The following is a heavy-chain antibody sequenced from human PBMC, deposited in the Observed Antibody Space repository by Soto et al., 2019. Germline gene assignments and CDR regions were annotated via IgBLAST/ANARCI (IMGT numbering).Heavy chain of an antibody. D-gene: IGHD2-2*01. CDR3: ARLHGYCISSSCHRHYAMDV. V-gene: IGHV3-7*02. CDR1: GFTFSSYW. J-gene: IGHJ6*02. Sequence: GGSLRLSCAASGFTFSSYWMSWVRQAPGKGLEWVANIKQDGSEKYYVDSVKGRFTISRDNAKNSLYLQMNSLRAEDTAVYYCARLHGYCISSSCHRHYAMDVWGQGTTVTVSS. CDR2: IKQDGSEK.